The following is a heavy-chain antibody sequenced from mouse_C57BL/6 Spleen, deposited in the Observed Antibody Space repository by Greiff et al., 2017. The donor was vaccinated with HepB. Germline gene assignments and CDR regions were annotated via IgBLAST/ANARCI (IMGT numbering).Heavy chain of an antibody. J-gene: IGHJ1*03. CDR2: ISYDGSN. Sequence: EVQLVESGPGLVKPSPSLSLTCSVTGYSITSGYYWNWIRQFPGNKLEWMGYISYDGSNNYNPSLKNRSSITRDTSKNQFFLKLNSVTTEDTATYYCARDGYYGSSLDVWGTGTTVTVSS. D-gene: IGHD1-1*01. CDR3: ARDGYYGSSLDV. CDR1: GYSITSGYY. V-gene: IGHV3-6*01.